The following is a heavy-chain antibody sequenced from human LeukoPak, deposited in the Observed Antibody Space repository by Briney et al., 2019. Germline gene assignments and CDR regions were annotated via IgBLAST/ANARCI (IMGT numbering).Heavy chain of an antibody. Sequence: SETLSLTCAVYGGCFSGYYWSWIRQPPGKGLEWIGEINHSGSTNYNPSLKSRVTISVDTSKNQFSLKLSSVTAADTAVYYCARGGITMAYGMDVWGQGTTVTVSS. V-gene: IGHV4-34*01. CDR1: GGCFSGYY. CDR2: INHSGST. D-gene: IGHD3-10*01. J-gene: IGHJ6*02. CDR3: ARGGITMAYGMDV.